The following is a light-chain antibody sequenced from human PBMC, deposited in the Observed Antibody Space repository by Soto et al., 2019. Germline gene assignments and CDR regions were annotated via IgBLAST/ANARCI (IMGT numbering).Light chain of an antibody. Sequence: EIVMTQSPATLSVSPGERATLSCRASQSVNTNLAWYQQKPGQAPRLLIYGASTRATGIPARFSGSGSGTEFTLTISSLQSEDFAVYCCQQYYNWRTFGQGTKVEIK. CDR1: QSVNTN. CDR3: QQYYNWRT. CDR2: GAS. V-gene: IGKV3-15*01. J-gene: IGKJ1*01.